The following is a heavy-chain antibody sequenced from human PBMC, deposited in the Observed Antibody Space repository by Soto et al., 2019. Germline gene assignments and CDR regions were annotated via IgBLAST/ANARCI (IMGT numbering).Heavy chain of an antibody. CDR1: GFTFSSYD. CDR2: IGTAGDT. CDR3: ARDGSRSAFDI. J-gene: IGHJ3*02. V-gene: IGHV3-13*01. Sequence: PGGSLRLSCAASGFTFSSYDMHWVRQATGKGLEWVSAIGTAGDTYYPGSVKGRFTISRENAKNSLYLQMNSLRAGDTAVYYCARDGSRSAFDIWGQGTRVTVSS. D-gene: IGHD5-12*01.